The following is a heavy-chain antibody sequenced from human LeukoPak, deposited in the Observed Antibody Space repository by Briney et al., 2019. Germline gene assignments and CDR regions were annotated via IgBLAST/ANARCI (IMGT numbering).Heavy chain of an antibody. J-gene: IGHJ6*03. D-gene: IGHD2-15*01. V-gene: IGHV3-21*01. CDR2: ISSSSSYI. CDR1: GFTFSSYS. CDR3: ARDLGYCSGGSCYYYYYMDV. Sequence: PGGSLRLSCETSGFTFSSYSMNWVRQAPGKGLEWVSSISSSSSYIYYADSVKGRFTISRDNAKNSLYLQMNSLRAEDTAVYYCARDLGYCSGGSCYYYYYMDVWGKGTTVTISS.